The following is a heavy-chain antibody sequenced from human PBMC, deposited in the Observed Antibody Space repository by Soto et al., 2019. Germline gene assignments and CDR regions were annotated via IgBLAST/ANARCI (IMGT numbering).Heavy chain of an antibody. CDR3: AKGRYDFWSGYYTFDY. V-gene: IGHV3-23*01. D-gene: IGHD3-3*01. Sequence: GGSLRLSCAASGFTFSSYAMSWVRQAPGKGLEWVSAISGSGGSTYYADSVKGRFTISRDNSKNTLYLQMNSLRAEDTAVYYCAKGRYDFWSGYYTFDYWGQGTPVTVSS. CDR1: GFTFSSYA. CDR2: ISGSGGST. J-gene: IGHJ4*02.